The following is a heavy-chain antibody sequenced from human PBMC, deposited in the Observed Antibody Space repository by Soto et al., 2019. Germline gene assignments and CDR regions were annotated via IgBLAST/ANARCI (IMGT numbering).Heavy chain of an antibody. CDR2: INGDNGNT. Sequence: SVKASCKVSGYTHTELSMHSVRQAHRQRLEWMGWINGDNGNTKYSEKFQGRVTITRDTSASTAYMELSSLRSEDTAVYYCARVLDTGYIEYYFDFWGQGTLVTVSS. D-gene: IGHD3-9*01. J-gene: IGHJ4*02. V-gene: IGHV1-3*01. CDR3: ARVLDTGYIEYYFDF. CDR1: GYTHTELS.